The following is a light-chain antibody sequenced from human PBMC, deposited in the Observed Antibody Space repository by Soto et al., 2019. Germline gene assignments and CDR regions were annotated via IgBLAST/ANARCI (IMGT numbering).Light chain of an antibody. CDR2: GAS. V-gene: IGKV3-20*01. CDR1: QSIGSSF. Sequence: EIVLTQSPGTLSLSPGEGAALSCRASQSIGSSFLAWYQQKPGQAPRLLIYGASSRATGIPDRFSGSGSGTDFTLTISRLEPEYFAVYYCQQYDSSPYTVGQGTKLEIK. J-gene: IGKJ2*01. CDR3: QQYDSSPYT.